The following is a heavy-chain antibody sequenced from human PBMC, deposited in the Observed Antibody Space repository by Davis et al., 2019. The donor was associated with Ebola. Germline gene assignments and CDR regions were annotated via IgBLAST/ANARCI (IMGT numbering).Heavy chain of an antibody. D-gene: IGHD3-22*01. J-gene: IGHJ5*02. V-gene: IGHV1-69*06. Sequence: SVKVSCKASGGTFSSYAISWVRQAPGQGLEWMGGLIPIFGTANYAQKFQGRVTITADKSTSTAYMELSSLRSEDTAVYYCARSSYYYDSSGSYHWGQGTLVTVSS. CDR2: LIPIFGTA. CDR3: ARSSYYYDSSGSYH. CDR1: GGTFSSYA.